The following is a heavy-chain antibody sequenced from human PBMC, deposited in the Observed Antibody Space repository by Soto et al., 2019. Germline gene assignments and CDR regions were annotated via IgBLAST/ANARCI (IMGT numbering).Heavy chain of an antibody. CDR1: GGSISSSNW. CDR2: IYHSGST. Sequence: SETLSLTCAVSGGSISSSNWWSWVRQPPGKGLEWIGEIYHSGSTNYNPSLKSRVTISVDRSKNQFSLKLSSVTAADTAVYYCARTYSSSWYSWFDPWGQGTLVTVSS. J-gene: IGHJ5*02. D-gene: IGHD6-13*01. V-gene: IGHV4-4*02. CDR3: ARTYSSSWYSWFDP.